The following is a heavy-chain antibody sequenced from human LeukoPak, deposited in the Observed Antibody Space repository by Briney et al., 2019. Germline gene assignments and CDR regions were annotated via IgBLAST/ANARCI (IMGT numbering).Heavy chain of an antibody. CDR2: IHDSGRT. J-gene: IGHJ4*02. D-gene: IGHD1-26*01. CDR3: ARGRGSGSSPGTY. Sequence: SETLSLTCTVSDGSISNYYWNWIRQPPGKGLEWIGYIHDSGRTNYNPPLKSRVTISVDTSKNQFSLKLSSVTAADTAVYHCARGRGSGSSPGTYWGQGTLVTVSS. CDR1: DGSISNYY. V-gene: IGHV4-59*01.